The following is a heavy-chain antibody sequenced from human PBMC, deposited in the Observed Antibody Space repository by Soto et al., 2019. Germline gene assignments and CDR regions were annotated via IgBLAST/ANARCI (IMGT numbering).Heavy chain of an antibody. V-gene: IGHV1-69*02. J-gene: IGHJ4*02. CDR3: ATNYGSGSTHLDY. Sequence: QVQLVQSGAEVKKPGSPVRVSCTASGDTFNFYTISWVRQVPGQGPEWMGRIIPMLGMSNYAQKFQGRVTVMADKSTSTVYMNLSGLTSEDTAVYYCATNYGSGSTHLDYWGQGTLGTVSS. CDR2: IIPMLGMS. CDR1: GDTFNFYT. D-gene: IGHD3-10*01.